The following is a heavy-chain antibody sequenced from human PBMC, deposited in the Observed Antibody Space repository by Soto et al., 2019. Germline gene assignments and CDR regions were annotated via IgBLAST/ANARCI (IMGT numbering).Heavy chain of an antibody. Sequence: QVQLVESGGGGVQPGRSLRLSCAASGFTLSSYSMHWVRQAPGKGLEWVGVISYDGNKKYYRDSVKGRFSISRDTSNNTVHLQMNSLRPEDTAVYYCARSVAVAGLDYWGQGTLVTVSS. V-gene: IGHV3-30-3*01. CDR3: ARSVAVAGLDY. D-gene: IGHD6-19*01. CDR1: GFTLSSYS. CDR2: ISYDGNKK. J-gene: IGHJ4*02.